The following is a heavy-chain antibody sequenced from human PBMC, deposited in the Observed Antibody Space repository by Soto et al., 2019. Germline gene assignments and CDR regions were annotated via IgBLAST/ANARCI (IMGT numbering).Heavy chain of an antibody. CDR1: GFTFSSYG. J-gene: IGHJ4*02. D-gene: IGHD3-22*01. CDR2: ISYDGSNK. V-gene: IGHV3-30*18. Sequence: GGSLRLSCAASGFTFSSYGMHWVRQAPGKGLEWVAVISYDGSNKYYADSVKGRFTISRDNSKNMLYMQMNSLRAEDTAVYYCAKRPLSIITFDYWGLGTLVTVSS. CDR3: AKRPLSIITFDY.